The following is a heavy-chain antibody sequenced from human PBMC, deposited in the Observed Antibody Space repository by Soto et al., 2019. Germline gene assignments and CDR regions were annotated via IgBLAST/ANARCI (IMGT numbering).Heavy chain of an antibody. Sequence: QVQLVQSGAEVKKPGASVKVSCKASGYTFTSYYMHWVRQAPGQGLEWMGIINPSGGSTSYAQKFQGRVTMTRDTSTSTVYMELSGLRSEDTAVYYCARESVDIVATTRVSGGMDVWGQGTTVTVSS. CDR2: INPSGGST. V-gene: IGHV1-46*01. J-gene: IGHJ6*02. CDR3: ARESVDIVATTRVSGGMDV. CDR1: GYTFTSYY. D-gene: IGHD5-12*01.